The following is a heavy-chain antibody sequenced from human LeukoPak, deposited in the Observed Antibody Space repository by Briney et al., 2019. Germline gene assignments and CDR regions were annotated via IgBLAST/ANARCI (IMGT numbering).Heavy chain of an antibody. V-gene: IGHV4-31*03. CDR1: GGSISSGGYY. D-gene: IGHD4-23*01. Sequence: PSETLSLTCTVSGGSISSGGYYWSWIRQHPGKGLEWIGYIYYSGSTYYNPSLKSRVTISVDTSKNQFSLKLSSVTAADTAVYYCARGGPDYGGNSLFDYWGQGTLVTVSS. CDR2: IYYSGST. CDR3: ARGGPDYGGNSLFDY. J-gene: IGHJ4*02.